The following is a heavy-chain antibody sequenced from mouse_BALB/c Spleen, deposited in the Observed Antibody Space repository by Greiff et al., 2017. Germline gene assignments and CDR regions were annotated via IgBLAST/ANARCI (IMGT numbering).Heavy chain of an antibody. CDR2: ISSGSSTI. CDR3: ARALGLDY. V-gene: IGHV5-17*02. D-gene: IGHD3-3*01. Sequence: EVNVVESGGGLVQPGGSRKLSCAASGFTFSSFGMHWVRQAPEKGLEWVAYISSGSSTIYYADTVKGRFTISRDNPKNTLFLQMTSLRSEDTAMYYCARALGLDYWGQGTSVTVSS. CDR1: GFTFSSFG. J-gene: IGHJ4*01.